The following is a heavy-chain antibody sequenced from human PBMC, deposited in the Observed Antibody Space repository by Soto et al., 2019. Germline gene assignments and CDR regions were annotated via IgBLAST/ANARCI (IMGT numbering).Heavy chain of an antibody. CDR2: ISSSSSTI. V-gene: IGHV3-48*02. CDR3: ARSVGIAAPPRGYYYYGMDV. J-gene: IGHJ6*02. CDR1: GFTFSSYS. D-gene: IGHD2-15*01. Sequence: PGGSLRLSCAASGFTFSSYSMNWVRQAPGKGLEWVSYISSSSSTIYYADSVKGRFTISRDNAKNSLYLQMNSLRDEDTAVYYCARSVGIAAPPRGYYYYGMDVWGQGTTVTVSS.